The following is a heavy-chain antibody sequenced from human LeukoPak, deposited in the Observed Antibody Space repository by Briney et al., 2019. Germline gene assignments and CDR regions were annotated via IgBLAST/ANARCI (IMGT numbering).Heavy chain of an antibody. V-gene: IGHV3-11*04. D-gene: IGHD1-7*01. Sequence: GGSLRLSCAASGFTFSDYYMSWIRQAPGKGLEWVSYISSSGSTIYYADSVKARFTISRDNAKNSLYLQMNSLRAEDTAVYYCARSITGTLYYFDYWGQGTLVTVSS. CDR1: GFTFSDYY. CDR2: ISSSGSTI. CDR3: ARSITGTLYYFDY. J-gene: IGHJ4*02.